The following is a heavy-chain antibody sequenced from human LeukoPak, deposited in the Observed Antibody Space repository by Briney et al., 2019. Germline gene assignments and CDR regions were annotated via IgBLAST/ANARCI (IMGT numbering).Heavy chain of an antibody. CDR2: IKGTSDGGTT. J-gene: IGHJ4*02. V-gene: IGHV3-15*01. Sequence: MSGGSLRLSCAVSGFSFPNAWLSWVRQAPGKGLEWVGRIKGTSDGGTTDYAAPVKGRFAISRDDSKNTLFLQMNSLKTEDTAVYYCATEGDDIAEAWFDYWGQGTLVTVSS. CDR1: GFSFPNAW. CDR3: ATEGDDIAEAWFDY. D-gene: IGHD6-19*01.